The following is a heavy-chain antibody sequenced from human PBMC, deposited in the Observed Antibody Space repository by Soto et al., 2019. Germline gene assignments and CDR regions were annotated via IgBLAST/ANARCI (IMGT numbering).Heavy chain of an antibody. CDR3: ARAPPLKYTYGLRGAFDI. D-gene: IGHD5-18*01. CDR1: GDSVSSSNCY. J-gene: IGHJ3*02. CDR2: VYYSGST. Sequence: SETLSLTCTVSGDSVSSSNCYWGWIRQPPGKGLEWIGSVYYSGSTYYNPSLKSRVTMSVDTSKNQFSLKLSSVTAADTAVYYCARAPPLKYTYGLRGAFDIWGQGTMVTVSS. V-gene: IGHV4-39*01.